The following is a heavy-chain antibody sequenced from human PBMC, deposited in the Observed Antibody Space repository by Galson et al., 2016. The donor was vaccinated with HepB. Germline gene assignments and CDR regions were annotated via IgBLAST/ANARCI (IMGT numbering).Heavy chain of an antibody. D-gene: IGHD6-19*01. J-gene: IGHJ3*02. CDR3: AKEGAVVGGDAFDI. CDR1: RFIFSSSA. CDR2: VSAGGSNT. V-gene: IGHV3-23*01. Sequence: SLRLSCAASRFIFSSSAMNWVRQAPGKGLEWVSSVSAGGSNTYYADSVKGRFTISRDNSKNTLYLQMSSLRAEDTAVYYCAKEGAVVGGDAFDIWGQGTMVTVSS.